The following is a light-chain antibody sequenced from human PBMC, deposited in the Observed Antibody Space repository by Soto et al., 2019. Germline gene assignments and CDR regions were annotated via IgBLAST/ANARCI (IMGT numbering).Light chain of an antibody. J-gene: IGLJ2*01. CDR1: SANIGAGYD. CDR3: QSYDTSLSVV. CDR2: ANS. V-gene: IGLV1-40*01. Sequence: QCVLTQPPSVSGAPGQRVTISCTGSSANIGAGYDVHWYQQLPGTAPKLLMYANSNRPSGVPDRFSGSKSGTSASLAITGLQAEDEADYYCQSYDTSLSVVFGGGTKLTAL.